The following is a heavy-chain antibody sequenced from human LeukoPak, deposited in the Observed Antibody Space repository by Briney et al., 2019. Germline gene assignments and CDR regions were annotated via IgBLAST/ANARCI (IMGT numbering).Heavy chain of an antibody. Sequence: PGRSLRLSCAASGFTFSSYAMHWVRQAPGKGLEWVAVISYDGSNKYYADSVKGRFTISRDNSKNTLYLQMNSLRAEDTAVYYCARDPAAGTLDYWGQGTLVTVSS. CDR3: ARDPAAGTLDY. CDR1: GFTFSSYA. J-gene: IGHJ4*02. CDR2: ISYDGSNK. V-gene: IGHV3-30-3*01. D-gene: IGHD6-13*01.